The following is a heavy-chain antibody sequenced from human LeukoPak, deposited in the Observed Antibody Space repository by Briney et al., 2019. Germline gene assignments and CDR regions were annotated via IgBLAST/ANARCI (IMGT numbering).Heavy chain of an antibody. CDR2: MNPGTAST. CDR3: ARGRAAAD. Sequence: ASVKVSCKASGYTFTYNDVNWVRQATGQGLEWMGWMNPGTASTGYAPRFQGRLAMTADTSINTAYMELSGLTSDDTAVYYCARGRAAADWGQGTLVTVSS. CDR1: GYTFTYND. V-gene: IGHV1-8*01. D-gene: IGHD2-15*01. J-gene: IGHJ4*02.